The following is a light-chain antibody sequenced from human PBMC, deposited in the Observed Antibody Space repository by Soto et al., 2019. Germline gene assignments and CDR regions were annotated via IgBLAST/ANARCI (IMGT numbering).Light chain of an antibody. CDR2: DVS. CDR3: CSYAGSYTRV. Sequence: QSALTQPRSVSGSPGQSVTISCTGTSSDVGGYNYVSWYQQHPGKAPKLMIYDVSKRPSGVPDRFSGSKSGNTASLPISGLQAEDEADDYCCSYAGSYTRVFGGGTKLTVL. CDR1: SSDVGGYNY. J-gene: IGLJ2*01. V-gene: IGLV2-11*01.